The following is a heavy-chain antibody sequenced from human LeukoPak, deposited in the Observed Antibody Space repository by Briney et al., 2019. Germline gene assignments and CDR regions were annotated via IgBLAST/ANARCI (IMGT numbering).Heavy chain of an antibody. CDR2: TKGDGSET. J-gene: IGHJ4*02. CDR3: AREEVKSFDN. V-gene: IGHV3-7*03. Sequence: PGGSLRLSCAASGFRFSGYWMTWVRQAPGKGLEWVANTKGDGSETSYVTSVRGRFTISRDNAKNSLYLQMNNLRVEDTAVYYCAREEVKSFDNWGQGTLVTVSS. CDR1: GFRFSGYW.